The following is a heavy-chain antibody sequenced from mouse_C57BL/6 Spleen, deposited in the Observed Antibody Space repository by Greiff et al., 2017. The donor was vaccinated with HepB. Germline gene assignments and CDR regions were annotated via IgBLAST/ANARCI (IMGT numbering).Heavy chain of an antibody. Sequence: QVQLQQSGAELVKPGASVKISCKASGYAFSSYWMNWVKQRPGKGLEWIGQIYPGDGDTNYNGKFKGKATLTADKSSSTAYMQLSSLTSEDSAVYLCARSNYYGSSPYFDVWGTGTTVTVSS. V-gene: IGHV1-80*01. J-gene: IGHJ1*03. CDR1: GYAFSSYW. CDR2: IYPGDGDT. CDR3: ARSNYYGSSPYFDV. D-gene: IGHD1-1*01.